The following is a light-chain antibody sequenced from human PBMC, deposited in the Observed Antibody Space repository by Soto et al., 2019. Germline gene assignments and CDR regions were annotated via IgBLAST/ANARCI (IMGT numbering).Light chain of an antibody. CDR2: GIS. Sequence: EIVLTQSPGTLSLSPGEGATLACRASQSIPTTYFAWYQQKPGQAPRLLIYGISTRATGIPDRFSGSGSGTEFTLTNSSLHSEDFAVYYCQQYDKWPITFGQGTRLEIK. CDR3: QQYDKWPIT. V-gene: IGKV3D-15*01. J-gene: IGKJ5*01. CDR1: QSIPTTY.